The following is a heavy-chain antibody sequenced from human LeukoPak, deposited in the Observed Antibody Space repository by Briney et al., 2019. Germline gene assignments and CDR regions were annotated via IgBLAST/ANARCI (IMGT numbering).Heavy chain of an antibody. V-gene: IGHV4-4*07. J-gene: IGHJ4*02. Sequence: KPSETLSLTCTVSGASISPYYWSWVRQPAGKGLEWIGRIYASGSIKYDPALKSRLTLSVDTSKNQFSLRLNSVTAADTGTYCCARGSGSGSYYFDHWGPGILVTVSS. D-gene: IGHD6-19*01. CDR3: ARGSGSGSYYFDH. CDR1: GASISPYY. CDR2: IYASGSI.